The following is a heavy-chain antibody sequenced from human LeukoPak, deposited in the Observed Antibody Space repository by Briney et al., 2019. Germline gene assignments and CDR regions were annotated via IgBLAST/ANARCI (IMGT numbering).Heavy chain of an antibody. Sequence: ASVKVSCKASGYTFTGYYTHWVRQAPGQGLEWMGWINPNSGGTNYAQKFQGRVTMTRDTSISTAYMELSRLRSDDTAVYYCARDSYSSSWYAHGLSWFDPWGQGTLVTVSS. V-gene: IGHV1-2*02. CDR1: GYTFTGYY. CDR2: INPNSGGT. CDR3: ARDSYSSSWYAHGLSWFDP. D-gene: IGHD6-13*01. J-gene: IGHJ5*02.